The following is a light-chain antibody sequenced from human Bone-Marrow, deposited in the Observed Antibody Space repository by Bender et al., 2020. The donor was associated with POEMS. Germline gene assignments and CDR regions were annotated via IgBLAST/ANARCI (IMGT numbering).Light chain of an antibody. J-gene: IGLJ2*01. CDR3: SSYAGGNNVV. CDR2: EVS. V-gene: IGLV2-8*01. CDR1: SSDVGGYNY. Sequence: QSDLTQPASVSGSPGQSITISCTGTSSDVGGYNYVSWYQQHPGKVPKLMIYEVSKRPSGVPDRFSGSKSGNTATLTVSGLQAEDEADYYCSSYAGGNNVVFGGGTKLTAL.